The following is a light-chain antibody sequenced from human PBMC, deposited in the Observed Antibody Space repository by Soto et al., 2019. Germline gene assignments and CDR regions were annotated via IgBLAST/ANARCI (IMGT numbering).Light chain of an antibody. CDR3: QQSYGTPPT. J-gene: IGKJ4*01. Sequence: DVQMTQFPSSLSASVGDRVTITCRASQSISTYLNWYQQKPGRAPKLLIYGAFNLQSGVPSRFSGSGSGTDFTLTISNLQPEDFATYFCQQSYGTPPTFGGGTKVDFK. V-gene: IGKV1-39*01. CDR1: QSISTY. CDR2: GAF.